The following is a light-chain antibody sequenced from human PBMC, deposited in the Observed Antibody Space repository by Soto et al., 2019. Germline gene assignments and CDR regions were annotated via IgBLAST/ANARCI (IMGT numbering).Light chain of an antibody. CDR3: HSSDNSLNGYV. CDR1: SSNIGASYD. J-gene: IGLJ1*01. V-gene: IGLV1-40*01. Sequence: QALLTQPPSVSGAPGQRVIISCTGSSSNIGASYDVHWYQQIPGAAPKLLIYRDIYRPSGIPNRFSGSKSGTSASLAITGLQAEDEADSYCHSSDNSLNGYVFGTGTKVTVL. CDR2: RDI.